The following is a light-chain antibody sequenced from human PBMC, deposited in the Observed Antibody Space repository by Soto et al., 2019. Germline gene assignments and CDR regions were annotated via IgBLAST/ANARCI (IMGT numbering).Light chain of an antibody. CDR3: SSYTSSSTRV. CDR2: EVS. V-gene: IGLV2-14*01. Sequence: QSALTQPASVSGSPGQSITISCTGTSSDVGGYNYVSWYQQHPGKAPKLMIYEVSNRPSGVSNRFSGSKSGNTASLTISGLQAEDGADYYFSSYTSSSTRVSGGGTKLTVL. J-gene: IGLJ3*02. CDR1: SSDVGGYNY.